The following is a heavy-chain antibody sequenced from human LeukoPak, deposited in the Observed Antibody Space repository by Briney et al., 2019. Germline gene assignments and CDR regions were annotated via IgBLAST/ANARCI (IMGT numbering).Heavy chain of an antibody. D-gene: IGHD5-12*01. CDR1: GFTFSRYW. J-gene: IGHJ4*02. CDR3: ARDLGIVAFDY. CDR2: IWYDGSNK. Sequence: GGSLRLSCAASGFTFSRYWMHWVRQAPGKGLEWVAVIWYDGSNKYYADSVKGRFTISRDNSKNTLYLQMNSLRAEDTAVYYCARDLGIVAFDYWGQGTLVTVSS. V-gene: IGHV3-33*08.